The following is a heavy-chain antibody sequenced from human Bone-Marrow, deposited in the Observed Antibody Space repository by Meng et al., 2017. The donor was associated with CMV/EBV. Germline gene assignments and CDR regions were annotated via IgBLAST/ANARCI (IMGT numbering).Heavy chain of an antibody. Sequence: SCTASGYTFTVSCMHWVRQAPGRGLEWMGSINPNSGATSYARKFQGRVTMTRDTSISTAYMELSSLMSDDTAVYYCARALTGREDYWGQGTLVTVSS. CDR2: INPNSGAT. J-gene: IGHJ4*02. D-gene: IGHD7-27*01. CDR3: ARALTGREDY. V-gene: IGHV1-2*02. CDR1: GYTFTVSC.